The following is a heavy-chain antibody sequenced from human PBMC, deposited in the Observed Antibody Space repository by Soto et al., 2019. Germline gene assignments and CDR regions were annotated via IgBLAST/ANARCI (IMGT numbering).Heavy chain of an antibody. Sequence: EVQLVESGGGLVQPGGSLRLSCAASGFTFSGSWMHWVRQAPGKVLVWVSRINGDGSGTSYADFVKGRFTISRDNAKNTRFLQMNGLRAEDTAVYYCARGIFGSGTANDYWGQGTLVTVSS. D-gene: IGHD3-10*01. V-gene: IGHV3-74*01. J-gene: IGHJ4*02. CDR3: ARGIFGSGTANDY. CDR2: INGDGSGT. CDR1: GFTFSGSW.